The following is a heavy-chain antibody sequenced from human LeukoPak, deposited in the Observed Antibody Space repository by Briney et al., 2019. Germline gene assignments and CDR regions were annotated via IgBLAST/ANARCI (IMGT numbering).Heavy chain of an antibody. D-gene: IGHD2-2*01. CDR1: GFSFRDYY. CDR3: AKDLSLGYCTSTSCSYYFDY. Sequence: GGSLRLSCAASGFSFRDYYMSWIRQAPGKGLEWVSYISSSGSTIYYADSVKGRFTISRDNSKNTLYLQMNSLRAEDTAVYYCAKDLSLGYCTSTSCSYYFDYWGQGTLVTVSS. V-gene: IGHV3-11*01. CDR2: ISSSGSTI. J-gene: IGHJ4*02.